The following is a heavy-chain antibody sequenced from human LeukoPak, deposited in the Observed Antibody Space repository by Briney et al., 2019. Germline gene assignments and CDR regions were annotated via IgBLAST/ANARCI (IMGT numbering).Heavy chain of an antibody. CDR1: GFTFSSYA. CDR2: ISYDGSNK. Sequence: PGGSLRLSCAASGFTFSSYAMHWVRQAPGKGLEWVAVISYDGSNKYYADSVKGRFTISRDNSKNTLYLQMNSLRAEDTAVYYCAKDDQEMLAVAGTFDYWGQGTLVTVSS. CDR3: AKDDQEMLAVAGTFDY. D-gene: IGHD6-19*01. J-gene: IGHJ4*02. V-gene: IGHV3-30-3*01.